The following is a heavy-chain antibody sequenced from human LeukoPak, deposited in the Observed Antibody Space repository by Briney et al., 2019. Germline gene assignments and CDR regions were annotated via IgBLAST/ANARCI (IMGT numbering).Heavy chain of an antibody. CDR2: ISITVGGT. CDR1: GFTFSSYA. CDR3: AKRSQMLGATNPNYYFDH. Sequence: GGSLRLSCAASGFTFSSYAMSWVRQAPGKGLEWVSAISITVGGTYYADSVKGRFTISRDNSKNTLYLQMNSLSAEDTAVYYCAKRSQMLGATNPNYYFDHWGQGTLVTVSS. D-gene: IGHD1-26*01. J-gene: IGHJ4*02. V-gene: IGHV3-23*01.